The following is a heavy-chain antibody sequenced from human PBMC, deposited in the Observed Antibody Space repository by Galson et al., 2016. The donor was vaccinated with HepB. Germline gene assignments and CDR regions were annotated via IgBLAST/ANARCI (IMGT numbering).Heavy chain of an antibody. J-gene: IGHJ4*02. D-gene: IGHD6-13*01. Sequence: SLRLSCAASGHTVSSSHISWVRQAPGKGLEWVSTIHRDATTYYTDSVKGRFTMSRDNSKNTLYLQMNSLRVEDAALHYCGRSRAGSSWYSVDYWGQGTLITVCS. CDR2: IHRDATT. V-gene: IGHV3-66*02. CDR3: GRSRAGSSWYSVDY. CDR1: GHTVSSSH.